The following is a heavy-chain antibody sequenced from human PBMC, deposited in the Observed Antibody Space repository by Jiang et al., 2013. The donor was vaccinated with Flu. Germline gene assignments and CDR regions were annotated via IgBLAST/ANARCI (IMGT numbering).Heavy chain of an antibody. D-gene: IGHD3-9*01. CDR3: ARGYYDILTGYTDAFDI. J-gene: IGHJ3*02. CDR1: GGSISSYY. CDR2: IYYSGST. Sequence: TLSLTCTVSGGSISSYYWSWIRQPPGKGLEWIGYIYYSGSTNYNPSLKSRVTISVDTSKNQFSLKLSSVTAADTAVYYCARGYYDILTGYTDAFDIWGQGTMVTVSS. V-gene: IGHV4-59*08.